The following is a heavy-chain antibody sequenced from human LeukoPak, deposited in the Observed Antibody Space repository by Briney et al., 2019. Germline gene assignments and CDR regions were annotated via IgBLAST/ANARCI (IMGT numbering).Heavy chain of an antibody. CDR3: AKDGYNYDSSGHFDY. D-gene: IGHD3-22*01. V-gene: IGHV3-23*01. Sequence: GGSLRLSCAASGFTFSNAWMSWVRQAPGKGLEWVSAISGSGGATYHADADSVKGRFTISRDNSKNALYLEINNLRAEDTAVYYCAKDGYNYDSSGHFDYWGQGTLVTVSS. CDR1: GFTFSNAW. J-gene: IGHJ4*02. CDR2: ISGSGGAT.